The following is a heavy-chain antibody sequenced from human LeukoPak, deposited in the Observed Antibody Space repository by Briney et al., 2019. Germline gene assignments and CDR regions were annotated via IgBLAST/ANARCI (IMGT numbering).Heavy chain of an antibody. CDR3: ARVAYSGSYHDAFDI. CDR1: GYTFTSYY. V-gene: IGHV1-46*01. Sequence: GASVKVSCKASGYTFTSYYMHWVRQAPGQGLEWMRIINPSGGSTSYAQKFQGRVTMTRDTSTSTVYMELSSLRSEDTAVYYCARVAYSGSYHDAFDIWGQGTMVTVSS. D-gene: IGHD1-26*01. J-gene: IGHJ3*02. CDR2: INPSGGST.